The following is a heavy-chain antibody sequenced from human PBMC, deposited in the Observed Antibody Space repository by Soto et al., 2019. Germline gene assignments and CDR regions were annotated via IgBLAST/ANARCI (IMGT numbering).Heavy chain of an antibody. V-gene: IGHV3-23*01. J-gene: IGHJ4*02. Sequence: EVQLLDSGGGLVQPGGSLRLSCAASGFTFSNYAISWVRQGPGKRLGWVSGISGSGGRSYYADSAKGRFTISRDNSKSTLYLQMNSLRAEDTAVYYCAKAYFVWASEQPYYFDYWGQGTLVTVSS. D-gene: IGHD3-16*01. CDR3: AKAYFVWASEQPYYFDY. CDR2: ISGSGGRS. CDR1: GFTFSNYA.